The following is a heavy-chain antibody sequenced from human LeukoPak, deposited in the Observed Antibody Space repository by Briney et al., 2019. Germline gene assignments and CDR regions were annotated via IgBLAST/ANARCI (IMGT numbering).Heavy chain of an antibody. V-gene: IGHV5-51*01. CDR3: ARHPLGYSYGSDAFDI. CDR2: IYPGDSDT. Sequence: PGESLKISCKGSGSRFTSYWIGGVRQMPGKGLEWMGIIYPGDSDTRYSPSFQGQVTISADKSISTAYLQWSSLKASDTTMYYCARHPLGYSYGSDAFDIWGQGTMVTVSS. J-gene: IGHJ3*02. D-gene: IGHD5-18*01. CDR1: GSRFTSYW.